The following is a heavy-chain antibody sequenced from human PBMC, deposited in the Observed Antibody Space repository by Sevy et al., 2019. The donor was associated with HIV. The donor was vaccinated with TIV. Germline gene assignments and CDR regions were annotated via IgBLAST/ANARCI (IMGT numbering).Heavy chain of an antibody. V-gene: IGHV3-11*01. Sequence: GGSLRLSCAASGFTFSDYYMSWIRQAPGKGLEWVSYISSSGSTIYYADSVKGRFTISRDNAKNSLYLQMNSLRAEDTALYYCARDNYVWGSYRKYYYYYGMDVWGQGTTVTVSS. D-gene: IGHD3-16*02. J-gene: IGHJ6*02. CDR2: ISSSGSTI. CDR3: ARDNYVWGSYRKYYYYYGMDV. CDR1: GFTFSDYY.